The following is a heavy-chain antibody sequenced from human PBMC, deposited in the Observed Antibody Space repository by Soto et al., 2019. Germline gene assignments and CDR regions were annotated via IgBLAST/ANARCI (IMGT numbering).Heavy chain of an antibody. CDR3: AKGRGGSGSLTPRVDY. D-gene: IGHD3-10*01. V-gene: IGHV3-23*01. J-gene: IGHJ4*02. Sequence: EVQLLESGGGLVQPGGSLRLSCAASVFTFNNYAMTWVRQAPVKGLEWVSAISGGGVTTSYADSVKGRFTVSRDGSKNTLYLQMSSLRAEDTALYYCAKGRGGSGSLTPRVDYWGQGTLVTVSS. CDR2: ISGGGVTT. CDR1: VFTFNNYA.